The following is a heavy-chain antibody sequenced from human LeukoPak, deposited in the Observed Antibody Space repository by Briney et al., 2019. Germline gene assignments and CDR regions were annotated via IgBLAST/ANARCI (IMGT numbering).Heavy chain of an antibody. CDR1: GGTFSSYA. Sequence: SVKVSCTASGGTFSSYAISWVRQAPGQGLEWMGGIIPIFGTANYAQKFQGRVTITADESTSTAYMELSSLRSEDTAVYYCAREDVVVPAAIYYYYGMDVWGQGTTVTVSS. CDR3: AREDVVVPAAIYYYYGMDV. J-gene: IGHJ6*02. CDR2: IIPIFGTA. V-gene: IGHV1-69*13. D-gene: IGHD2-2*01.